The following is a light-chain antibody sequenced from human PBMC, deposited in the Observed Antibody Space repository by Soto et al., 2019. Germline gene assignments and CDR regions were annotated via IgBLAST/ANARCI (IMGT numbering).Light chain of an antibody. CDR2: EVS. CDR3: GSYAGINNLFV. V-gene: IGLV2-8*01. Sequence: QSVLTHPPSASGCPGQSVTISCTGTSSDVGGYNCVSWYQQHPGKAPKVMIYEVSKRPSGVPDRFSGSKSGNTASLTVSGLQAEDEADYYCGSYAGINNLFVLGTGTKAT. CDR1: SSDVGGYNC. J-gene: IGLJ1*01.